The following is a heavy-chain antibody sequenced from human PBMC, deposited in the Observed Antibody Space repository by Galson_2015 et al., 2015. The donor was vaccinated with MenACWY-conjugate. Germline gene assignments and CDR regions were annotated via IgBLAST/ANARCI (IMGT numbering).Heavy chain of an antibody. D-gene: IGHD6-13*01. CDR2: ISGSGGST. J-gene: IGHJ6*03. V-gene: IGHV3-23*01. CDR1: GFTFSSYA. Sequence: SLRLSCAASGFTFSSYAMSWVRQAPGKGLEWVSAISGSGGSTYYADSVKGRFTISRDNSKNTLYLQMNSLRAEDTAVYYCAKKAGPDSSSWSRSYYYSSMDVWGKGTTVTVSS. CDR3: AKKAGPDSSSWSRSYYYSSMDV.